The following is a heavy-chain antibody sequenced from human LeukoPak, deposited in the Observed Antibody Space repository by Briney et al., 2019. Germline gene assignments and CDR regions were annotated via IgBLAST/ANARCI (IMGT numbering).Heavy chain of an antibody. D-gene: IGHD4-11*01. J-gene: IGHJ6*02. CDR1: GFTFSNYN. V-gene: IGHV3-21*01. CDR2: ISSSSSYI. CDR3: AREGTYSNYGGSYGMDV. Sequence: GGSLRLSCAASGFTFSNYNMNWVRQAPGKGLEWVSSISSSSSYIYYADSLKGRFTISRDNAKNSVYLQMNSLRAEDTAVYYCAREGTYSNYGGSYGMDVWGQGTTVTVSS.